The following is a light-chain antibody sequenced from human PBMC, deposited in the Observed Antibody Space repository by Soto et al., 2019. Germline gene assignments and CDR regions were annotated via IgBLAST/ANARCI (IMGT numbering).Light chain of an antibody. CDR1: QSVSSY. J-gene: IGKJ4*01. Sequence: EVVLTQSPATLSLSPGERATLSCRASQSVSSYLAWYQQKPGQAPRLLIYDASNRATGIPARFSGSWSGTYFTLTISSLEPEDFAVYYCQQRSNWPLTFGGGTKVEIK. CDR2: DAS. V-gene: IGKV3-11*01. CDR3: QQRSNWPLT.